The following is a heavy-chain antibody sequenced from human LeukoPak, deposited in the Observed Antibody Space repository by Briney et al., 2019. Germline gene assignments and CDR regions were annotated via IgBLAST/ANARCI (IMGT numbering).Heavy chain of an antibody. CDR2: INSDGSST. V-gene: IGHV3-74*01. CDR3: ARVKLASQTAWFDP. Sequence: PGGSLRLSCAASGFTFSTYWMNWVRQAPGEGLVWVSRINSDGSSTTYADSVKGRFTISRDNAKNTLYLQMNILRVEDTAVYYCARVKLASQTAWFDPWGQGTLVTVSS. J-gene: IGHJ5*02. CDR1: GFTFSTYW.